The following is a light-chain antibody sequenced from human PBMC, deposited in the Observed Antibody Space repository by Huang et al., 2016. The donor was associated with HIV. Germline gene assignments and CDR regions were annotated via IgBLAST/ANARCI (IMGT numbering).Light chain of an antibody. CDR1: QSVSSN. V-gene: IGKV3-15*01. CDR2: GAS. CDR3: QQYNNWPPPYT. J-gene: IGKJ2*01. Sequence: EIVMTQSPATLSVSPGERATLSCRASQSVSSNLAWYQQKPGQAPRLLIYGASTRATGIQARFSGSGSGTEFTLTISSLQSEDFAVYYCQQYNNWPPPYTFGQGTKLEI.